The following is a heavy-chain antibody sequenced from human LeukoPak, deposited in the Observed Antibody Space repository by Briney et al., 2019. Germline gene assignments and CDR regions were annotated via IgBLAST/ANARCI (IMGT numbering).Heavy chain of an antibody. J-gene: IGHJ3*02. CDR1: GGSISSYY. V-gene: IGHV4-59*01. CDR2: TYYSGST. Sequence: SETLSLTCTVSGGSISSYYWTWIRQPPGKGLEWIGYTYYSGSTKYNPSLKSRVTISVDTSKNQFSLKLSSVTAADTAVYYCARDQYDTGAFDIWGQGTMVTVSS. CDR3: ARDQYDTGAFDI. D-gene: IGHD3-22*01.